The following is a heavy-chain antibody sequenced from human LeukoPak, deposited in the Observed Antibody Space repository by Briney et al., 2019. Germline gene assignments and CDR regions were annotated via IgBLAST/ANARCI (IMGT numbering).Heavy chain of an antibody. Sequence: ASVRVSCKDSGYTFTGYYMRWVRPAPGQGLEWRGRINPNRGGTNYSQKFQGRVTMTRNTSISTAYMELSRLRSDDTAVYYRARDSEAGFDIWGQGTMVTVSS. CDR3: ARDSEAGFDI. J-gene: IGHJ3*02. CDR2: INPNRGGT. V-gene: IGHV1-2*06. CDR1: GYTFTGYY.